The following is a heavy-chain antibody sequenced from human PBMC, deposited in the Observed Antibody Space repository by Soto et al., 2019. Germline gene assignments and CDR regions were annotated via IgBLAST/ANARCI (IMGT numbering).Heavy chain of an antibody. D-gene: IGHD3-16*01. V-gene: IGHV1-3*01. Sequence: ASVKVSCKTSGLTFTSYAVHWVRQVPGQRLEWMGWINGGNGNTKVSQTLQGRVSITRDTSASTAYMELSSLRSEDTAIYYCATQFGSRGFDPWGQGTLVTVSS. J-gene: IGHJ5*02. CDR3: ATQFGSRGFDP. CDR2: INGGNGNT. CDR1: GLTFTSYA.